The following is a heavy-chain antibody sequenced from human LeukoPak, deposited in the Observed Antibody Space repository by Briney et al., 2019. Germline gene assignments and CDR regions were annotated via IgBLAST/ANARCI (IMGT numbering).Heavy chain of an antibody. CDR2: IYYSGST. Sequence: SETLSLTCTVSGGSITSNSYYWGWIRQPPGNGLEWIGSIYYSGSTYYNPSLKSRVTISVDTSKNQFSLKLSSVTAADTAVYYCARDYGVATVVTLVRDDYWGQGTLVTVSS. D-gene: IGHD4-23*01. J-gene: IGHJ4*02. CDR1: GGSITSNSYY. CDR3: ARDYGVATVVTLVRDDY. V-gene: IGHV4-39*07.